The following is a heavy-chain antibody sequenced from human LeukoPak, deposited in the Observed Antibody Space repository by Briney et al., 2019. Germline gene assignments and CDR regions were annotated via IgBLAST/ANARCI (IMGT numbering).Heavy chain of an antibody. Sequence: GGSLRLSCAASGFTFSSYSLNWVRQAPGKGLEWVSFISSSSITTYYADSVQGRFTISRDNAEKSLYLQMNSLRAEDTAVYYCARDRGGSYSAIDYWGQGTLVTVSS. CDR2: ISSSSITT. J-gene: IGHJ4*02. CDR1: GFTFSSYS. D-gene: IGHD2-15*01. CDR3: ARDRGGSYSAIDY. V-gene: IGHV3-48*04.